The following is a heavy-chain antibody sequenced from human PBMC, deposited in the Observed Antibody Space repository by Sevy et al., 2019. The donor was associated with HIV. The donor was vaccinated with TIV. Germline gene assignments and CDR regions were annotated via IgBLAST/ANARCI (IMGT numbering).Heavy chain of an antibody. CDR2: ISGSGGRA. CDR1: GFTFSYYA. J-gene: IGHJ6*03. D-gene: IGHD3-16*01. V-gene: IGHV3-23*01. Sequence: GGSLRLSCAASGFTFSYYAMSWVRQAPGKGLEWVSVISGSGGRAFYADSVKGRFTISRDNSKNTLYLHMNSLRAEDTAVYYCAIDGDWGGEFYYYYTDVWGKGTTVTVSS. CDR3: AIDGDWGGEFYYYYTDV.